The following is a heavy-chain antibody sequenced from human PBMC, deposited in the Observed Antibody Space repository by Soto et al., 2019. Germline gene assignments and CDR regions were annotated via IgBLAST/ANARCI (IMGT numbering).Heavy chain of an antibody. CDR2: IKSKTDGGTT. J-gene: IGHJ3*02. CDR1: GFTFSNAW. Sequence: EVQLVESGGGLVKPGGSLRLSCAASGFTFSNAWMSWVRQAPGKGLEWVGRIKSKTDGGTTDYAAPVKGRFTISRDDSKNTLYLQMNSLKTEDTAVYYCTTSVKWSGEARSNDAFDIWGQGTMVTVSS. V-gene: IGHV3-15*01. D-gene: IGHD3-10*01. CDR3: TTSVKWSGEARSNDAFDI.